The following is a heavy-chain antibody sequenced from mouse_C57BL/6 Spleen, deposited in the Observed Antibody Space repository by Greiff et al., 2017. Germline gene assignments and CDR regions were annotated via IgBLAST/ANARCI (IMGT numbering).Heavy chain of an antibody. V-gene: IGHV1-54*01. Sequence: VQLQQSGAELVRPGTSVKVSCKASGYAFTNYLIEWVKQRPGQGLEWIGVINPGSGGTNYNEKFKGKATLTADKSSSTAYMQLSSLPPGDSAFFFCARSPAQAFAYWGQGTLVTVSA. CDR2: INPGSGGT. J-gene: IGHJ3*01. CDR3: ARSPAQAFAY. CDR1: GYAFTNYL. D-gene: IGHD3-2*02.